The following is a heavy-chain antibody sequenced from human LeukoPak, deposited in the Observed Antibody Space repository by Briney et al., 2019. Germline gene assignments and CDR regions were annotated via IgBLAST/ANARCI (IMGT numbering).Heavy chain of an antibody. J-gene: IGHJ4*02. D-gene: IGHD6-13*01. Sequence: PGGSLRLPCAASGFTFSPYTMSWVRQAPGKGLEWVSTISGSGGSTYYADSVKGRFTISRDNSKNTLYLLMNSLRVEDTALYYCAKDLTTSTWYGPIWDFWGQGTLVTVSS. CDR3: AKDLTTSTWYGPIWDF. CDR2: ISGSGGST. V-gene: IGHV3-23*01. CDR1: GFTFSPYT.